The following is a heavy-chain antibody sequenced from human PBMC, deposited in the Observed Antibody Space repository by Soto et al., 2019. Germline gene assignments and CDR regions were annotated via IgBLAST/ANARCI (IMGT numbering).Heavy chain of an antibody. Sequence: ASVKVSCKASGYTFTSYGISWVRQAPGQGLEWMGWISAYNGNTNYAQKLQGRVTMTTDTSTSTAYMELRSLRSDDTAVYYCAREAGSSGWDYYYYYMDVWGKGTTVTVSS. J-gene: IGHJ6*03. V-gene: IGHV1-18*01. D-gene: IGHD6-19*01. CDR3: AREAGSSGWDYYYYYMDV. CDR2: ISAYNGNT. CDR1: GYTFTSYG.